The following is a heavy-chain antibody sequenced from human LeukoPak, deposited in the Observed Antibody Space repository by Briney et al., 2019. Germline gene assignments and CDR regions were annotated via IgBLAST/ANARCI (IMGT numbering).Heavy chain of an antibody. CDR1: GFTFSSSS. CDR2: IGDSGGHT. D-gene: IGHD3-22*01. J-gene: IGHJ5*02. CDR3: AKDRPSSSGYFYSRGWFDP. V-gene: IGHV3-23*01. Sequence: GGSLRLSCVASGFTFSSSSMSWVRQAPGKGLEWVSGIGDSGGHTYYADSVKGRFTISRDNSKNTLYLRMNSLRVEDTAVYYCAKDRPSSSGYFYSRGWFDPWGQGTLVTDSS.